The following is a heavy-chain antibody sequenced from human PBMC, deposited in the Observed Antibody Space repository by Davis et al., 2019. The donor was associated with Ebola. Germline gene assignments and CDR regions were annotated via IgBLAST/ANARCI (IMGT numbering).Heavy chain of an antibody. V-gene: IGHV3-30-3*01. D-gene: IGHD4-17*01. J-gene: IGHJ4*02. CDR3: ASGLYGDYSDGY. CDR2: ISYDGSNK. Sequence: PGGSLRLSCSASGFTFSSQTMHWVRQAPGKGLEWVAFISYDGSNKYYADSVKGRFTISRDNSKNTLYLQMNSLRVEDTAVYNCASGLYGDYSDGYWGQGTLVTVSS. CDR1: GFTFSSQT.